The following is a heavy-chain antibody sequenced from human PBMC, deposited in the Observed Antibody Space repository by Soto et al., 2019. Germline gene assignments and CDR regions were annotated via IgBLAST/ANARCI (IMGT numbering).Heavy chain of an antibody. D-gene: IGHD3-3*01. CDR2: ISAYNGNT. J-gene: IGHJ5*02. CDR1: GYTFTSYG. Sequence: GASVKVSGKASGYTFTSYGISWVRQAPGQGLEWMGWISAYNGNTNYAQKLQGRVTMTTDTSTSTAYMELRSLRSDGTAVYYCAREYRVWSGSNWFDPWGQGTLVTVSS. CDR3: AREYRVWSGSNWFDP. V-gene: IGHV1-18*04.